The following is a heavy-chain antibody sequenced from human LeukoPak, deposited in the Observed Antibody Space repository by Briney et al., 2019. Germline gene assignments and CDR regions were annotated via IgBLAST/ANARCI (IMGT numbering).Heavy chain of an antibody. J-gene: IGHJ4*02. Sequence: SGPTLVNPTETLTLTCTVSGLSLSNARMGVSWIRQPPGKALEWLAHIFSNDEKSYSTSLKSRLTISKDTSKSQVVLTMSNMDPVDTATYYCARTHSDCSSTSCSSFDYWGQGTLVTVSS. D-gene: IGHD2-2*01. CDR1: GLSLSNARMG. V-gene: IGHV2-26*01. CDR2: IFSNDEK. CDR3: ARTHSDCSSTSCSSFDY.